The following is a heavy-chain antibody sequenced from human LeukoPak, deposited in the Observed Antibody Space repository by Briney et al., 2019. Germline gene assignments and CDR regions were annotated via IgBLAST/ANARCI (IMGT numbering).Heavy chain of an antibody. J-gene: IGHJ4*02. CDR2: INSDGSST. V-gene: IGHV3-74*01. CDR1: GFTFSSYW. D-gene: IGHD5-18*01. CDR3: ARDSGYSYGLPDY. Sequence: PGGSLRLSCAASGFTFSSYWMHWVRQAPGKGLVWVSRINSDGSSTAYADSVKGRFTISRDNAKNTLYLQMNSLRAEDTAVYCCARDSGYSYGLPDYWGQGTLVTVSS.